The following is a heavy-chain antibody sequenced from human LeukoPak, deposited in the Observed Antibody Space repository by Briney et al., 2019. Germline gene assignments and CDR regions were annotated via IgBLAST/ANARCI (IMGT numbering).Heavy chain of an antibody. V-gene: IGHV4-34*01. Sequence: GSLRLSCAASGFTVSSNYMTWVRRAPGKGPEWIGEINHSGSTNYNSSLKSRVTISVDTSKNQFSLKLSSVTAADTAVYYCARALNWFDPWGQGTLVTVSS. CDR1: GFTVSSNY. CDR2: INHSGST. CDR3: ARALNWFDP. J-gene: IGHJ5*02.